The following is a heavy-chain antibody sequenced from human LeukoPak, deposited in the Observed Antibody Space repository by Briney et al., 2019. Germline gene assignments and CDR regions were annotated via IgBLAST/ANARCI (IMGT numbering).Heavy chain of an antibody. CDR1: GYTFTSYG. J-gene: IGHJ3*02. Sequence: GASVKVSCKASGYTFTSYGISWVRQAPGQGLEWMGWISAYNGNTNYAQKLQGRVTMTTDTSTSTAYMELRSLRSDDTAVYYCARRGGRIDSYGYRSAFDIWGQGTMVTVSS. CDR3: ARRGGRIDSYGYRSAFDI. V-gene: IGHV1-18*01. D-gene: IGHD5-18*01. CDR2: ISAYNGNT.